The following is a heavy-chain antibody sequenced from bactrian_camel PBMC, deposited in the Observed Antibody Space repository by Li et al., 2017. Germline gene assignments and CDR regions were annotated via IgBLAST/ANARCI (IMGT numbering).Heavy chain of an antibody. J-gene: IGHJ4*01. V-gene: IGHV3S53*01. CDR1: GYDHGALC. CDR2: LDSDGNP. CDR3: AAVHCDGEWRGSPISNL. Sequence: HVQLVESGGGSVQAGGSLRLSCAASGYDHGALCMGWFRQAPGKEREAVAALDSDGNPTYRDSVKGRFTISKDGAGNTLYLQMDNLKPEDTAMYYCAAVHCDGEWRGSPISNLWGQGTQVTVS. D-gene: IGHD1*01.